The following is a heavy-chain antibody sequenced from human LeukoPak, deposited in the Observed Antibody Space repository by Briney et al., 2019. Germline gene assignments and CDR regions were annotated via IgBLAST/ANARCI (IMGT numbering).Heavy chain of an antibody. CDR2: ISSSSSTI. J-gene: IGHJ4*02. Sequence: GPLRLSCAASGFTFSSYSMNWVRQAPGKGLEWVSYISSSSSTIYYADSVKGRFTISRDNAKNSLYLQMNSLRAEDTAVYYCARDRSNDFWSGYSYDYWGQGTLVTVSS. D-gene: IGHD3-3*01. CDR3: ARDRSNDFWSGYSYDY. V-gene: IGHV3-48*04. CDR1: GFTFSSYS.